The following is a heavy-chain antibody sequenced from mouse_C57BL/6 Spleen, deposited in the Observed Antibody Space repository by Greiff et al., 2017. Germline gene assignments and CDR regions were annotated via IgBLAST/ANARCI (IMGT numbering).Heavy chain of an antibody. Sequence: EVQLVESGGGLVKPGGSLKLSCAASGFTFSDYGMHWVRQAPEKGLEWVAYLSSGSSTIYYADTVKGRFTISRDNAKNTLFLQMTSLRSEDTAMYYCARDYEYAYWYFDVWGTGTTVTVSS. D-gene: IGHD2-4*01. CDR2: LSSGSSTI. CDR1: GFTFSDYG. V-gene: IGHV5-17*01. CDR3: ARDYEYAYWYFDV. J-gene: IGHJ1*03.